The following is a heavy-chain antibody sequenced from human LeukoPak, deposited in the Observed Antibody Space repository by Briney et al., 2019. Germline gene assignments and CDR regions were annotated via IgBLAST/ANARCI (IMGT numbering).Heavy chain of an antibody. V-gene: IGHV3-66*01. D-gene: IGHD3-22*01. Sequence: GGSLRLSCAASGFTVSSNYMIWVRQAPGKGLEWVSVIYSGGRTYCADSVKDRFTISRDSSKNALFLQMNSLRAEDTAVYYCARGVHYYDSIGYFVYFDYWGQGTLVTVSS. CDR2: IYSGGRT. J-gene: IGHJ4*02. CDR1: GFTVSSNY. CDR3: ARGVHYYDSIGYFVYFDY.